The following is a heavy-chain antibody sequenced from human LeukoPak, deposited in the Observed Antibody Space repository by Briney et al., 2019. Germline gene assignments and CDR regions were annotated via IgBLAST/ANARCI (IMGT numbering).Heavy chain of an antibody. D-gene: IGHD3-3*01. CDR1: GPTFSSYA. V-gene: IGHV1-69*04. J-gene: IGHJ4*02. Sequence: SVKASCKASGPTFSSYAISWVRQSPGQRLEWMGRSIPILGIANYGQKFQGRVTITADKSTSTAYMELSSLRSEDTAVYYCARDQITIFGVAPYYFDYWGQGTLVTVSS. CDR2: SIPILGIA. CDR3: ARDQITIFGVAPYYFDY.